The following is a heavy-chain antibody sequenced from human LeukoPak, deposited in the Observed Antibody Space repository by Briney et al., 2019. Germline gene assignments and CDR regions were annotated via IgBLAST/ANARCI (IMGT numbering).Heavy chain of an antibody. Sequence: PGGSLRLSCAASGFTFSSYGMHWVRQAPGKGLEWVAFIRYDGSNKYYADSEKGRFTISRDNSKNTLYLQMNSLRAEDTAVYYCAKAYKGQCNGGSCYSIPPVWGQGTLVTVPS. CDR1: GFTFSSYG. V-gene: IGHV3-30*02. CDR2: IRYDGSNK. D-gene: IGHD2-15*01. J-gene: IGHJ4*02. CDR3: AKAYKGQCNGGSCYSIPPV.